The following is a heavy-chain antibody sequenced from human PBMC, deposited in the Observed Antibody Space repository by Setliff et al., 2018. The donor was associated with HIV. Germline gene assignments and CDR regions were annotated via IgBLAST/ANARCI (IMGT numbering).Heavy chain of an antibody. Sequence: SETLSLTCTVSGGSINSYFWSWIRQPPGKALEWIGYIYNSGSTNYKPSLKSRVTISVDTSKSQFSLKLISVTAADTAVYYCARHPLSRRRGTTVTTVGAFDMWGQGIKVTVSS. V-gene: IGHV4-59*08. D-gene: IGHD4-17*01. CDR3: ARHPLSRRRGTTVTTVGAFDM. J-gene: IGHJ3*02. CDR2: IYNSGST. CDR1: GGSINSYF.